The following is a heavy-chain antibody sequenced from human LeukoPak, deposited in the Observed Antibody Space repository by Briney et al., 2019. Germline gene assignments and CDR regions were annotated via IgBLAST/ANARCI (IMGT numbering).Heavy chain of an antibody. CDR3: ARDMATADANWFDP. CDR2: IYSGGST. J-gene: IGHJ5*02. CDR1: GFTVSTNY. Sequence: PGGSLRLSCAASGFTVSTNYVSWVRQAPGKGLEWVSVIYSGGSTYYADSVKGRFTISRDNSKNTLYLQMNSLRAEDTAVYFCARDMATADANWFDPWGQGTLVTVSS. V-gene: IGHV3-66*01. D-gene: IGHD5-24*01.